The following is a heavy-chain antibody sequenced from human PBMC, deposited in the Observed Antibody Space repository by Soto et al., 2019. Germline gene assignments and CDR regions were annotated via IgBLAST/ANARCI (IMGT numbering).Heavy chain of an antibody. CDR1: GGSISGYH. V-gene: IGHV4-59*01. CDR3: ARAGVLFYCYGYHRQLPPFPTPRAYDLNFGDPVPHLQCL. Sequence: SETLSLSCTVSGGSISGYHWSWIRQPPGKGLEWIGYVHYTGGTNYNPSLESRVTISVDTSKNQFSLKLSSVTAADTAVYYGARAGVLFYCYGYHRQLPPFPTPRAYDLNFGDPVPHLQCLW. J-gene: IGHJ2*01. D-gene: IGHD2-15*01. CDR2: VHYTGGT.